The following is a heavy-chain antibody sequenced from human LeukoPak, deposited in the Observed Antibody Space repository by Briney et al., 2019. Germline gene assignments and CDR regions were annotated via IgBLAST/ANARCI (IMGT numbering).Heavy chain of an antibody. D-gene: IGHD5-18*01. J-gene: IGHJ4*02. CDR1: RFTFSTYW. V-gene: IGHV3-74*01. CDR2: INSDGSST. Sequence: GGSLRLSCAASRFTFSTYWMHWVRQAPGKGLVWVSRINSDGSSTGYADSVKGRFTISRDNAKNSLYLQMNSLRAEDTAVYYCAREDTAMAFDYWGQGTLVTVSS. CDR3: AREDTAMAFDY.